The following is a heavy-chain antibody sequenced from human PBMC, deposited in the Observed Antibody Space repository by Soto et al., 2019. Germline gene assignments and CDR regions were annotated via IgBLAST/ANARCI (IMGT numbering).Heavy chain of an antibody. CDR3: ARCGLDYGMDV. D-gene: IGHD3-16*01. CDR1: GGSISIYY. J-gene: IGHJ6*02. Sequence: QVQLQESGPGLVKPSETLSLTCTVSGGSISIYYWCGTRQPAGKGLEWIGRFYPTGKTNYNPSLQSRLTMSADTSRNQFSLNLTSVTAADTAVYYCARCGLDYGMDVWGQGTTVTVSS. V-gene: IGHV4-4*07. CDR2: FYPTGKT.